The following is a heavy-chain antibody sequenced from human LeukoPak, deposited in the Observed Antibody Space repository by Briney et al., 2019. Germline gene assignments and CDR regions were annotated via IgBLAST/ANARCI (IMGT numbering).Heavy chain of an antibody. V-gene: IGHV4-4*07. CDR1: GGSISSYY. D-gene: IGHD2-2*01. J-gene: IGHJ4*02. CDR2: ICTSGSC. Sequence: SGTLSLTCTVSGGSISSYYWSWIRQPAGKGLEWIGRICTSGSCNYNPSLKSRVAMSVDTSKNQFSLKLSSVTAADTAVYYCARAVPAARRGYVCFDYWGQGTLVTVS. CDR3: ARAVPAARRGYVCFDY.